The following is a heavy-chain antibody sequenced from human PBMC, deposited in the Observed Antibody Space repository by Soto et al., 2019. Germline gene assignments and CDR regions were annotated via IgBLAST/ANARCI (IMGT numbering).Heavy chain of an antibody. V-gene: IGHV3-53*04. D-gene: IGHD4-4*01. CDR2: IYSGGST. Sequence: GGSLRLSCAASGFTVSSNYMSWVRQAPGKGLEWVSVIYSGGSTYYADPVKGRFTISRHNSKNTLYLQMNSLRAEDTAVYYCARDSGDYSHNFDYWGQGTLVTVSS. CDR1: GFTVSSNY. CDR3: ARDSGDYSHNFDY. J-gene: IGHJ4*02.